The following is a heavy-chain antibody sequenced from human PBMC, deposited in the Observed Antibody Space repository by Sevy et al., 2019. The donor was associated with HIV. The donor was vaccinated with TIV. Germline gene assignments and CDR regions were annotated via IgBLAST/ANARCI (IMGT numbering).Heavy chain of an antibody. D-gene: IGHD2-15*01. CDR1: GFTFSSYW. Sequence: AGSLRLSCAASGFTFSSYWMSWVRQAPGKGLEWVSSISFSSNYIYYADSVRGRFTISRDNAKNSLYLHMDSLRDEDTALYYCARDDIVARDYFDFWGQGTLVTVSS. CDR3: ARDDIVARDYFDF. J-gene: IGHJ4*02. CDR2: ISFSSNYI. V-gene: IGHV3-21*01.